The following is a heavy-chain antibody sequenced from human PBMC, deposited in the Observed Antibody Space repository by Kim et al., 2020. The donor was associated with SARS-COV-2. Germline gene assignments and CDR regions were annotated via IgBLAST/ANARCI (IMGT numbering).Heavy chain of an antibody. CDR2: IIPIFGTA. J-gene: IGHJ6*02. Sequence: SVKVSCKASGGTFSSYAISWVRQAPGQGLEWMGGIIPIFGTANYAQKFQGRVTITADESTSTAYMELSSLRSEDTAVYYCARDQDDYSIPGIGMDVWGQGTTVTVSS. CDR1: GGTFSSYA. CDR3: ARDQDDYSIPGIGMDV. D-gene: IGHD4-4*01. V-gene: IGHV1-69*13.